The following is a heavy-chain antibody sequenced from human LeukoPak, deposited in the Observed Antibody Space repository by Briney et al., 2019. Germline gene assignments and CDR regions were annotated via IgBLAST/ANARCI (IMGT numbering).Heavy chain of an antibody. Sequence: SETLSLTCAVYGGSFSGYYWSWIRQPPGKGLEWIGEINHSGSTNYNPSLKSRVAISVDTSKNQFSLKLSSVTAADTAVYYCARGRAKNGKTGEGYWGQGTLVTVSS. J-gene: IGHJ4*02. D-gene: IGHD2-8*01. CDR1: GGSFSGYY. CDR3: ARGRAKNGKTGEGY. V-gene: IGHV4-34*01. CDR2: INHSGST.